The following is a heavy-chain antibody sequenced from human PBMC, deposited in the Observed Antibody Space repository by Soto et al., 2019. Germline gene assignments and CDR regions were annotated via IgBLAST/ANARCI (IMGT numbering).Heavy chain of an antibody. J-gene: IGHJ6*03. Sequence: GESLKISCKGSGYSFTSYWIGWVRQMPGKGLEWMGIIYPGDSDTSYSPSFQGQVTSSADKSISTAYLQWSSLKASDTAMYYCARAPARHGVVITYCYYYMDVWGKGTTVTVSS. CDR1: GYSFTSYW. V-gene: IGHV5-51*01. CDR3: ARAPARHGVVITYCYYYMDV. D-gene: IGHD3-3*01. CDR2: IYPGDSDT.